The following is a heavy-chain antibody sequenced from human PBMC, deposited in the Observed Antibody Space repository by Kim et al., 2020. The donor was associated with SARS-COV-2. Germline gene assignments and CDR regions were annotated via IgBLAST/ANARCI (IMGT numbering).Heavy chain of an antibody. CDR1: GGSISSPNW. J-gene: IGHJ6*02. CDR2: IYHSGNT. CDR3: ARGPELITMVRPNNLDV. Sequence: SETLSLTCAVSGGSISSPNWWSWVRQSPEKGLEWIGEIYHSGNTNFNPSLKSRVAISVDMSRNQFFLNLTSVTAADTATYYCARGPELITMVRPNNLDVWGQGITVSVSS. V-gene: IGHV4-4*02. D-gene: IGHD3-10*01.